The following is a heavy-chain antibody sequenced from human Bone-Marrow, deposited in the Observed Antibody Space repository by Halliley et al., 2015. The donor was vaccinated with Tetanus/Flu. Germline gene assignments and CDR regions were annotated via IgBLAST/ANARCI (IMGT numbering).Heavy chain of an antibody. J-gene: IGHJ5*02. CDR3: ARVGSGWYNNWFDP. CDR2: MNGYNGNT. V-gene: IGHV1-18*01. D-gene: IGHD6-19*01. Sequence: WGGWMNGYNGNTRYAQKFQGRVIVTIDTSTSTAYMELRSLRSDATAVYYCARVGSGWYNNWFDPWGQGTLVTVSS.